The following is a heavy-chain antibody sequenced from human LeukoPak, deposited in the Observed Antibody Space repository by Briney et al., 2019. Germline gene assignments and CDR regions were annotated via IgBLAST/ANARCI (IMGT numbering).Heavy chain of an antibody. CDR3: ARGRVVPAAIDWFDP. D-gene: IGHD2-2*01. Sequence: SETLSLTCTVSGGSISSYYWSWIRQPAGKGLEWIGRIYTSGSTNYNPSLKSRVTMSVDTSKNQFSLKLSSATAADTAVYYCARGRVVPAAIDWFDPWGQGTLVTVSS. J-gene: IGHJ5*02. V-gene: IGHV4-4*07. CDR2: IYTSGST. CDR1: GGSISSYY.